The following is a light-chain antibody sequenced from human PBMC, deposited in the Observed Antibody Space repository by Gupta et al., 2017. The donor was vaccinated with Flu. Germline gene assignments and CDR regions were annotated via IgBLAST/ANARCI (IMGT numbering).Light chain of an antibody. V-gene: IGKV3-20*01. CDR1: QSVSSIY. Sequence: ILSTSSPETLSPSPGDRATLSCRASQSVSSIYSAWYQQKPGQAPRLLSYGASSRATGIPDRFSGSGSGTDFTLTISSLEPEDFAVYYCQQYGSSPQWTFGQGTKVEIK. J-gene: IGKJ1*01. CDR2: GAS. CDR3: QQYGSSPQWT.